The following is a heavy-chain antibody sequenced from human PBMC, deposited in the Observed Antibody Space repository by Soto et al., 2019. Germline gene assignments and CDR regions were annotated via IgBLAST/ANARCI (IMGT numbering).Heavy chain of an antibody. V-gene: IGHV1-18*01. Sequence: QVQLVQSGAEVKKPGASVKVSCKASGYTFSSYGITWVRQAPGQGLEWMGWISAYNGNTNYAQKLQGRVTMTTDTSTSTAYMELRSLRSDDTAVYYCARGPNYDILTGNYDGMDVWGQGTTVTVSS. CDR3: ARGPNYDILTGNYDGMDV. J-gene: IGHJ6*02. D-gene: IGHD3-9*01. CDR2: ISAYNGNT. CDR1: GYTFSSYG.